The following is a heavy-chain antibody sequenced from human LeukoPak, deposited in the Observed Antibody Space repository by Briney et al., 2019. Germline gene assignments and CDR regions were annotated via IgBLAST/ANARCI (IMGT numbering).Heavy chain of an antibody. V-gene: IGHV4-59*01. CDR1: GGSISSYY. D-gene: IGHD3-22*01. J-gene: IGHJ4*02. CDR2: ISYSGST. CDR3: AREARRGNGYYFNY. Sequence: SETLTLTCSVSGGSISSYYWIWIRQFPGKGLEWIGDISYSGSTKYNPTLKSRATISADTSKNQFSLELTSVTAADTAVYYCAREARRGNGYYFNYWGQGTLVTVSS.